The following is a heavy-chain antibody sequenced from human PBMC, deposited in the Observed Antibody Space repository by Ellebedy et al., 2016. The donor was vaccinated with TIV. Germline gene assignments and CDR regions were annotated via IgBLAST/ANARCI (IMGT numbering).Heavy chain of an antibody. CDR1: GSTFSTSG. J-gene: IGHJ4*02. CDR2: IWYDGTNK. CDR3: ARDGGDY. Sequence: GGSLRLSXSASGSTFSTSGMEWVRQAPGKGLEWVAVIWYDGTNKNYADSVKGRFTISRDNSKNTLYLQMNSLRAEDTAVYYCARDGGDYWGQGTLVTVSS. V-gene: IGHV3-33*01.